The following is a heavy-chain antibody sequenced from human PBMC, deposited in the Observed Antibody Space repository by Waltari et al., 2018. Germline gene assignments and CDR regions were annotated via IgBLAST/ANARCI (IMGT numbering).Heavy chain of an antibody. J-gene: IGHJ4*02. CDR2: IKEDGTEE. CDR1: GFTFVNYW. V-gene: IGHV3-7*04. CDR3: ARVSKGIHFDY. Sequence: EVQLVESGGGLVQPGGSLRPFRTALGFTFVNYWMSWVRQAPGKGLQWVAYIKEDGTEESYLDSLKGRFTISRDDAKNSLHLQMNSLRVEDTAIYYCARVSKGIHFDYWGQGTLVTVSS.